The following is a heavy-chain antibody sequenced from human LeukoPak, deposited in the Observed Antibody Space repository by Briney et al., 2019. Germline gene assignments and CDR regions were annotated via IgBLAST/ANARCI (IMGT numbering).Heavy chain of an antibody. D-gene: IGHD3-3*01. V-gene: IGHV4-59*01. Sequence: SETLCVTSTEPGGSTSSSSWCCIWQPPGKGLEWIGYIYYSGSTNNTPYLKSRVNISVDTSKNQFSLKLSSVTAADTAVYYCARDRGDFWNYYYMDVWGKGTTVTVSS. J-gene: IGHJ6*03. CDR3: ARDRGDFWNYYYMDV. CDR1: GGSTSSSS. CDR2: IYYSGST.